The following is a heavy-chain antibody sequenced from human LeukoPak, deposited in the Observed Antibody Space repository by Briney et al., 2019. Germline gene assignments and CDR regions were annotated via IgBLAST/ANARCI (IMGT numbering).Heavy chain of an antibody. D-gene: IGHD6-19*01. CDR3: AREGAGDAFDI. J-gene: IGHJ3*02. CDR2: IKSKTDGGTT. CDR1: GFTFGNAW. V-gene: IGHV3-15*01. Sequence: GGSLRLSWAASGFTFGNAWMSWVRQAPGKGLEWVGRIKSKTDGGTTDYAAPVKGRFTISRDDSKNTLYLQMNSLKTEDTAVYYCAREGAGDAFDIWGQGTMVTVSS.